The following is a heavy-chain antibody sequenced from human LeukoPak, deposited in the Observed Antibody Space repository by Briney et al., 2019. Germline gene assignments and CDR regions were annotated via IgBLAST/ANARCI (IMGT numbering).Heavy chain of an antibody. D-gene: IGHD4-11*01. Sequence: ASVKVSCKASGYTFSSYGISWVRQAPGQGLEWMGWISAYNGNTNYAQKFQGRVTMTRDTSTSTVYMELSSLRSEDTAVYYCARDNYAALGPFDYWGQGTLVTVSS. J-gene: IGHJ4*02. CDR1: GYTFSSYG. V-gene: IGHV1-18*01. CDR3: ARDNYAALGPFDY. CDR2: ISAYNGNT.